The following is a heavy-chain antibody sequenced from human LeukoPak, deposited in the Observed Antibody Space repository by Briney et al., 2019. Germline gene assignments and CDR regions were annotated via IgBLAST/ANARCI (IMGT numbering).Heavy chain of an antibody. Sequence: SETLSLTCTVSGGSISSSSYYWGWIRQPPGKGLEWIGNIYYSGITYYNPSLKSRVTISVDTSKNQFSLKLSSVTAADTAVYYCAGVWGYGDPYYMDVWGKGTTVTVSS. CDR3: AGVWGYGDPYYMDV. V-gene: IGHV4-39*07. CDR1: GGSISSSSYY. D-gene: IGHD4-17*01. J-gene: IGHJ6*03. CDR2: IYYSGIT.